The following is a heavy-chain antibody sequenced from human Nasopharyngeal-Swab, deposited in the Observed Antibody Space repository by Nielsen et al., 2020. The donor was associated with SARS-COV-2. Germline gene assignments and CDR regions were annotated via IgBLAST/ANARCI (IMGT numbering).Heavy chain of an antibody. Sequence: SETLSLSCPVSGFSFSSYYWSWIRQPPGKGLEWIGYIYYSGSTNYNPSLKSRVTISVDTSKNQFSLKLSSVTAADTAVYYCARDHQYSSSWFGRGYNWFDPWGQGTLVTVSS. CDR3: ARDHQYSSSWFGRGYNWFDP. J-gene: IGHJ5*02. CDR1: GFSFSSYY. D-gene: IGHD6-13*01. CDR2: IYYSGST. V-gene: IGHV4-59*01.